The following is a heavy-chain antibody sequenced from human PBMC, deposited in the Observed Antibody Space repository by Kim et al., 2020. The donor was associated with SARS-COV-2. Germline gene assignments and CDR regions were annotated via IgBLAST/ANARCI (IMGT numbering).Heavy chain of an antibody. CDR3: ARGRHRWLFDYVWGSYPLDY. V-gene: IGHV3-13*01. CDR1: GFNFSSYD. CDR2: IGTAGDT. Sequence: GGSLRLSCAASGFNFSSYDMHWVRQATGKGLEWVSAIGTAGDTYYPGSVKGRFTISRENAKNSLYLQMNSLRAGDTAVYYCARGRHRWLFDYVWGSYPLDYWGQGTLVTISS. J-gene: IGHJ4*02. D-gene: IGHD3-16*02.